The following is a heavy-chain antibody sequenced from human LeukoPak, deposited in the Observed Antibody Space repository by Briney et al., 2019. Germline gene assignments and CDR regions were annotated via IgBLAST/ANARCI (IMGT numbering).Heavy chain of an antibody. CDR1: GGSFSGYY. CDR2: INHSGST. V-gene: IGHV4-34*01. D-gene: IGHD5-18*01. Sequence: PSETLSLTCAVYGGSFSGYYWSWIRQPPGKGLEWIGEINHSGSTNYNPSLKSRVTISVDTSKNQFSLKLSFVTAADTAVYYCARGIRGYSYGYARFDYWGQGTLVTVSS. J-gene: IGHJ4*02. CDR3: ARGIRGYSYGYARFDY.